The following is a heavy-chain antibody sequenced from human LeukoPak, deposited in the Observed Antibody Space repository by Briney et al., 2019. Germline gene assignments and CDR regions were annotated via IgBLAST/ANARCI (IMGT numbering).Heavy chain of an antibody. CDR3: ARVEAQDYDFWSGYGNWFDP. CDR1: GGSISSGGYY. Sequence: SETLSLTCTVSGGSISSGGYYWSWIRQHPGKGLEWIGYIYYSGSTYYNPSLKSRVTISVDTSKNQFSLKLSSVTAADTAVYYCARVEAQDYDFWSGYGNWFDPWGQGTLVTVSS. J-gene: IGHJ5*02. CDR2: IYYSGST. D-gene: IGHD3-3*01. V-gene: IGHV4-31*03.